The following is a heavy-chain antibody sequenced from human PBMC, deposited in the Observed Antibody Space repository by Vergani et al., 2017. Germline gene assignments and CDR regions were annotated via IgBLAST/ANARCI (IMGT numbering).Heavy chain of an antibody. D-gene: IGHD3-16*01. V-gene: IGHV4-39*01. J-gene: IGHJ2*01. CDR1: GDSIISSSYY. Sequence: QMQLQESGPGLVKASETLSLTCTVSGDSIISSSYYWGWIRQPPGKGLERIGSIYNSGNGDSSSSLKSRVTISADTSKNQFSLRLTSVTAADTAVYYCASGKYYSDSTSHFRGRYFDVWGRGTLVTVPS. CDR3: ASGKYYSDSTSHFRGRYFDV. CDR2: IYNSGNG.